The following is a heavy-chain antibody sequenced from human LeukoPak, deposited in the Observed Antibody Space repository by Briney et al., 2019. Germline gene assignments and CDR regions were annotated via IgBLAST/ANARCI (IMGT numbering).Heavy chain of an antibody. D-gene: IGHD3-10*01. J-gene: IGHJ4*02. V-gene: IGHV3-30*03. CDR3: ASLFSGSYYDGYYFHY. Sequence: GGSLRLSCAASGFTFSNYGMHWVRQAPGKGLEWVAAISYDGSNKYYADSVKGRFTISRDNSKNTLYLQMNSLRAEDTAVYFCASLFSGSYYDGYYFHYWGQGTLVTVSS. CDR2: ISYDGSNK. CDR1: GFTFSNYG.